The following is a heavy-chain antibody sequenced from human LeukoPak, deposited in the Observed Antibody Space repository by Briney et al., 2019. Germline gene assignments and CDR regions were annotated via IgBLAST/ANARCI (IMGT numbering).Heavy chain of an antibody. Sequence: GGSLRLSCAASGFPFSDYYMSWIRQAPGKGLEWVSAISGSGSSTYYADSVKGRFTISRDNSKNTLYLQMNSLRAEDTAVYYCAKGAYYYDSSGYGYWGQGTLVTVSS. V-gene: IGHV3-23*01. D-gene: IGHD3-22*01. J-gene: IGHJ4*02. CDR3: AKGAYYYDSSGYGY. CDR1: GFPFSDYY. CDR2: ISGSGSST.